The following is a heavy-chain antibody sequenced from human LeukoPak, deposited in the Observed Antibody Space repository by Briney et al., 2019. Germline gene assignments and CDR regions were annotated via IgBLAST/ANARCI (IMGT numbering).Heavy chain of an antibody. Sequence: SETLSLTCAVYGGSFSGYYWSWIRQPPGKGLEWIGEINHSGSTNYNPSLKSRVTISVDTSKNQFSLKLSSVTAADTAVYYCARVSDHYYGSSREFDYWGQGTLVTVSS. D-gene: IGHD3-22*01. CDR1: GGSFSGYY. CDR2: INHSGST. V-gene: IGHV4-34*01. J-gene: IGHJ4*02. CDR3: ARVSDHYYGSSREFDY.